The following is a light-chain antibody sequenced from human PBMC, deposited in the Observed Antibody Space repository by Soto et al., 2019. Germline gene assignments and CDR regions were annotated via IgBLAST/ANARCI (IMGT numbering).Light chain of an antibody. J-gene: IGLJ7*01. CDR1: SSDVGVYNY. V-gene: IGLV2-14*01. Sequence: QSALTQPASVSGSPGQSITISCTGTSSDVGVYNYVSWYQQHPGKAPKLMIYEVSNRPSGVSNRFSGSKSGNTASLTISGLQAEAEADYYCSSYTSSSTLVFGGGTQLTVL. CDR2: EVS. CDR3: SSYTSSSTLV.